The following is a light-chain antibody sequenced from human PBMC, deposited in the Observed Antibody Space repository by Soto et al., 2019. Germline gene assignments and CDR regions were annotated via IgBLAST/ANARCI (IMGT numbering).Light chain of an antibody. CDR2: DAS. Sequence: DIQMTQSPSTLSASVGDRVTITCRASQSISHFLAWYQQKPGKVPKLLIYDASNLGSGVPSRFSGSGSVTDFALTIGGLQPDDFATYYCQQYTSYSRAFGQGTKVDLK. CDR3: QQYTSYSRA. CDR1: QSISHF. V-gene: IGKV1-5*01. J-gene: IGKJ1*01.